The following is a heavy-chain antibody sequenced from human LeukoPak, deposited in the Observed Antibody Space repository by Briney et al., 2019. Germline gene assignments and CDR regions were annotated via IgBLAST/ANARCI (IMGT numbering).Heavy chain of an antibody. CDR3: ARAPPNYYDSSGYPAPFDY. CDR1: GYTFTSYG. D-gene: IGHD3-22*01. Sequence: GASVKVSCRASGYTFTSYGINWVRQAPGQGLEWMGWINPNSGGTNYAQKFQGRVTMTRDTSISTAYMELSRLRSDDTAVYYCARAPPNYYDSSGYPAPFDYWGQGTLVTVSS. J-gene: IGHJ4*02. CDR2: INPNSGGT. V-gene: IGHV1-2*02.